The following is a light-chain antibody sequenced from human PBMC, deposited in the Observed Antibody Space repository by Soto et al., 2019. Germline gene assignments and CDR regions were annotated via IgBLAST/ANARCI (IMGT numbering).Light chain of an antibody. CDR3: QSWDSTTEV. J-gene: IGLJ1*01. V-gene: IGLV3-1*01. Sequence: SSELTQPPSVSVSPGQTANITCSGDRLGDKFTCWYQQRPGQSPVLVIYQDYKRPSGIPERFSGSNSGNTATLTISGTQPMDEADYYCQSWDSTTEVFGTGTKLTVL. CDR2: QDY. CDR1: RLGDKF.